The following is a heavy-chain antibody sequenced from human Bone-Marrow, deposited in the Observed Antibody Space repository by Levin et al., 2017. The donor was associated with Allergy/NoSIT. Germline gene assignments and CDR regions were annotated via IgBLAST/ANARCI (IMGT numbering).Heavy chain of an antibody. CDR2: IDSDGTTT. V-gene: IGHV3-74*01. Sequence: AGGSLRLSCAASGFAFNTYWMHWVRQAPGKGLIWVSRIDSDGTTTNYADSVKGRFTVSRDNAKNTLVLQMNSLRVEDTAVYYCAREYYGFWTGYYYDSWGQGTLVTVSS. D-gene: IGHD3-3*01. CDR3: AREYYGFWTGYYYDS. CDR1: GFAFNTYW. J-gene: IGHJ5*01.